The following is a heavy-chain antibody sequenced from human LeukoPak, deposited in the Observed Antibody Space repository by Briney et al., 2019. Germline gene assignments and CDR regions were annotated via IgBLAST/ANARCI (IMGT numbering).Heavy chain of an antibody. CDR3: AKGEYDFWSGYFGY. V-gene: IGHV3-23*01. CDR1: GFTFSTYS. Sequence: GGSLRLSCAASGFTFSTYSMNWVRQAPGKGLEWDSAISGSGGSTYYADSVKGRFTISRDNSKNTLYLQMNSLRAEDTAVYYCAKGEYDFWSGYFGYWGQGTLVTVSS. CDR2: ISGSGGST. D-gene: IGHD3-3*01. J-gene: IGHJ4*02.